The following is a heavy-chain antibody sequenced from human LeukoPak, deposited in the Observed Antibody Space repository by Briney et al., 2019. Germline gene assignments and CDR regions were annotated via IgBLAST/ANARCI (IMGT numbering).Heavy chain of an antibody. CDR2: IYTSGST. CDR1: GGSISNYY. J-gene: IGHJ3*02. V-gene: IGHV4-4*07. Sequence: SETLSLTCTVSGGSISNYYWNWIRQPAGKGLEWIGRIYTSGSTNYNPSLKSRVTMSVDTSKKQFSLKLSSVTAAGTAVYYCARTYCAAGTCYDTFDIWGQGTLVTVSS. D-gene: IGHD2-15*01. CDR3: ARTYCAAGTCYDTFDI.